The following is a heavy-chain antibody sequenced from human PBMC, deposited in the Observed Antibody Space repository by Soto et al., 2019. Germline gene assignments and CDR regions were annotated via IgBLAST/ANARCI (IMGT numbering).Heavy chain of an antibody. D-gene: IGHD1-1*01. Sequence: QVQLVESGGGVVQPGRSLRLSCAASGFTLSDYGMPWVRQAPGKGLEWVAMISHDGTTKYWADSEKGRFTISRDNSKNALYLQMNSLRAEDTAVYYCAKDRRDGEYNSVYDFWGQGALVTVSS. CDR3: AKDRRDGEYNSVYDF. CDR2: ISHDGTTK. J-gene: IGHJ4*02. V-gene: IGHV3-30*18. CDR1: GFTLSDYG.